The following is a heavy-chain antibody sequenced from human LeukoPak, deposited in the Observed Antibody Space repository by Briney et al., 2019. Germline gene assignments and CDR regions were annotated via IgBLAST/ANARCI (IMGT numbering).Heavy chain of an antibody. J-gene: IGHJ6*03. CDR3: ARPNLGSFYYMDV. Sequence: PSETLSLTCTVSGGSISSYYWSWIRQPPGEGLEWIGYIYYSGSTNYHPSLKSRVTISVDTSKNQFSLKLSSVTAADTAVYFCARPNLGSFYYMDVWGKGTTVTVSS. CDR2: IYYSGST. CDR1: GGSISSYY. V-gene: IGHV4-59*12.